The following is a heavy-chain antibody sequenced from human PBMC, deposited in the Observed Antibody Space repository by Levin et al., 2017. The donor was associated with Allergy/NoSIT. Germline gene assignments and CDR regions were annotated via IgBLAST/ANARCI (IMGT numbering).Heavy chain of an antibody. CDR3: AKDGGGGGIAVAGTIV. CDR2: ISWNSGSI. D-gene: IGHD6-19*01. J-gene: IGHJ4*02. V-gene: IGHV3-9*01. CDR1: GFTFDDYA. Sequence: GGSLRLSCAASGFTFDDYAMHWVRQAPGKGLEWVSGISWNSGSIGYADSVKGRFTISRDNAKNSLYLQMNSLRAEDTALYYCAKDGGGGGIAVAGTIVWGQGTLVTVSS.